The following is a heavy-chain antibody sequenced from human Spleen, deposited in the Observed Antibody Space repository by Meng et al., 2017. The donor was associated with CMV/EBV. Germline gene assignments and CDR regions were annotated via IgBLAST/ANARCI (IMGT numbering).Heavy chain of an antibody. V-gene: IGHV3-21*01. CDR2: ISSSSSFI. D-gene: IGHD3-9*01. CDR3: TRDINSDILTDAFDM. J-gene: IGHJ3*02. CDR1: GFTFSSYA. Sequence: GESLKISCAASGFTFSSYAMSWVRQAPGKGLEWVSSISSSSSFIYYSDSVKGRFTVSRDNAKNSLFLQMNSLRAEDTAVYYCTRDINSDILTDAFDMWGQGTMVTVSS.